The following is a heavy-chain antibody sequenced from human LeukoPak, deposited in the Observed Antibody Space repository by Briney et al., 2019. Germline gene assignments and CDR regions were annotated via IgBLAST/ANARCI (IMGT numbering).Heavy chain of an antibody. J-gene: IGHJ4*02. D-gene: IGHD1-26*01. V-gene: IGHV3-30*18. Sequence: GRSLRLSCAASGFTFSSYGMPWVRQAPGKGLEWVAVISYDGSNKYYADSVKGRFTISRDNSKNTLYLQMNSLRAEDTAVYYCANVVGATHTSFDYWGQGTLVTVSS. CDR1: GFTFSSYG. CDR3: ANVVGATHTSFDY. CDR2: ISYDGSNK.